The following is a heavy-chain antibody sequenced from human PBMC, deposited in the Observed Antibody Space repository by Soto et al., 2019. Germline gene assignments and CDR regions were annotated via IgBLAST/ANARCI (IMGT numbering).Heavy chain of an antibody. J-gene: IGHJ6*02. CDR3: ARVPRGTYYDFWGGYSRSADYYGMDV. Sequence: ASVKVSCKASGYTFTSYGISWVRQAPGQGLEWMGWISAYNGNTNYAQKLQGRVTMTTDTSTSTAYMELRSLRSDDTAVYYCARVPRGTYYDFWGGYSRSADYYGMDVWGQGTTVTVSS. CDR2: ISAYNGNT. CDR1: GYTFTSYG. D-gene: IGHD3-3*01. V-gene: IGHV1-18*01.